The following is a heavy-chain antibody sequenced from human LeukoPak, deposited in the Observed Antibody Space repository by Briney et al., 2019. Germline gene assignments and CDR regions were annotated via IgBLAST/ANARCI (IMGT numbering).Heavy chain of an antibody. CDR1: GFTFSSYA. D-gene: IGHD5-18*01. CDR2: ISGSGGST. J-gene: IGHJ4*02. V-gene: IGHV3-23*01. CDR3: AKTRGYSYGYNYFDY. Sequence: GGSLRLSCAASGFTFSSYAMSWVRQAPGKGLEWVSAISGSGGSTYYADSVKGQFTISRDNSKNTLYLQMNSLRAEDTAVYYCAKTRGYSYGYNYFDYWGQGTLVTVSS.